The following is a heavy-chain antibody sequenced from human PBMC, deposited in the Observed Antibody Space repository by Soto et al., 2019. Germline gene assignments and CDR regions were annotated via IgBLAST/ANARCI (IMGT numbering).Heavy chain of an antibody. J-gene: IGHJ4*02. CDR3: ARDVEAGTFDY. D-gene: IGHD6-19*01. Sequence: QVQLVESGGGVVQHGRSLRLSCAASGFTFSSYGMHWVRQAPGKGLEWVAVIWYDGSNKYYADSVKGRFTISRDNSKNTLYLQMNSLRAEDTAVYYCARDVEAGTFDYWGQGTLVTVSS. CDR1: GFTFSSYG. V-gene: IGHV3-33*01. CDR2: IWYDGSNK.